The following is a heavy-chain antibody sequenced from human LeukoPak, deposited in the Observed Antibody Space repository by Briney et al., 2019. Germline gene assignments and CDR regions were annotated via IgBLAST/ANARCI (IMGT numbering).Heavy chain of an antibody. V-gene: IGHV4-34*01. CDR1: GGSFSGYY. CDR3: ARAPMVRGVIIRTSDFDY. Sequence: PSETLSLTCAVYGGSFSGYYWSWIRQPPGKGLEWIGEINHSGSTNYNPSLKSRVTISVDTSKNQFSLKLSSVTAADTAVYYCARAPMVRGVIIRTSDFDYWGQGTLVTVSS. J-gene: IGHJ4*02. CDR2: INHSGST. D-gene: IGHD3-10*01.